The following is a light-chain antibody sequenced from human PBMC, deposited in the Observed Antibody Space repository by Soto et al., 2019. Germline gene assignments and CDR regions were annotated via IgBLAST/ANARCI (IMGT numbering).Light chain of an antibody. Sequence: DVQMTQSPSCLSAYVGDRVAIACRASQPIRNYLNSYQQKPGEAPKVLIFAASSLRSGVPSRFSGSGYRTDFTLTINNLHPEDSATYYCQQTHAVPLTFGQGTRLE. J-gene: IGKJ5*01. V-gene: IGKV1-39*01. CDR2: AAS. CDR3: QQTHAVPLT. CDR1: QPIRNY.